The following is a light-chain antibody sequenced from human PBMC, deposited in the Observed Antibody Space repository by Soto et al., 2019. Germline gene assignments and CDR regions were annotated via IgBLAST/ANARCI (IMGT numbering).Light chain of an antibody. CDR3: SLYTSSSTYV. CDR1: SRDVGSYNR. Sequence: QSVLTQPPSVSGSPGQSVTISCTGTSRDVGSYNRVSWYQQPPGTAPKLMIYEVSNRPSGVPDRFSGSKSGNTASLTISGLQAEDEADYYCSLYTSSSTYVFGTGTKVTV. V-gene: IGLV2-18*01. J-gene: IGLJ1*01. CDR2: EVS.